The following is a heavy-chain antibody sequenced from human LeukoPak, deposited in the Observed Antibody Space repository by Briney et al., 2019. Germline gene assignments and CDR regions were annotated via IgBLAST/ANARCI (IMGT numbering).Heavy chain of an antibody. D-gene: IGHD1-26*01. V-gene: IGHV3-73*01. Sequence: PGGSLRLSCAASGFSFSDSAMDWVRQASGKGLEWVGRIRSKAKSYATAYDVSVKGRFTISRDDSKNTAYLQMNSLKTEDTAVYYCARGGGMGTTSGDYWGQGTLVAVSS. CDR1: GFSFSDSA. J-gene: IGHJ4*02. CDR2: IRSKAKSYAT. CDR3: ARGGGMGTTSGDY.